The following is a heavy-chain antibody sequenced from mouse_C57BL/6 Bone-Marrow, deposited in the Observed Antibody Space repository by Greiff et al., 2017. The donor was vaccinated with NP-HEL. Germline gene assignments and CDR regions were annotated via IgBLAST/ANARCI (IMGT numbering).Heavy chain of an antibody. D-gene: IGHD3-2*02. CDR1: GYTFTSYW. CDR3: ASPSSGYILDY. V-gene: IGHV1-55*01. CDR2: IYPGSGST. J-gene: IGHJ2*01. Sequence: QVQLQQPGAELVKPGASVKMSCKGSGYTFTSYWITWVKQRPGQGLEWIGDIYPGSGSTNYNEKFKSKATLTVDTSSSTAYMQLSSLTSEDSAVYYCASPSSGYILDYWGQGTTLTVSS.